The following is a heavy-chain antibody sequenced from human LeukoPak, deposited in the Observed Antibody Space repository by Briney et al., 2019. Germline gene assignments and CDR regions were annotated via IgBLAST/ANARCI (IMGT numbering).Heavy chain of an antibody. J-gene: IGHJ6*03. CDR2: IYYSGST. CDR3: ARVWEDGDYGAFHYYYMDV. V-gene: IGHV4-39*07. CDR1: GGSISSSSYY. Sequence: SETLSLTCTVSGGSISSSSYYWGWIRQPPGKGLEWIGSIYYSGSTYYNPSLKSRVTISVDTSKNQFSLKLSSVTAADTAVYYCARVWEDGDYGAFHYYYMDVWGKGTTVTVSS. D-gene: IGHD4-17*01.